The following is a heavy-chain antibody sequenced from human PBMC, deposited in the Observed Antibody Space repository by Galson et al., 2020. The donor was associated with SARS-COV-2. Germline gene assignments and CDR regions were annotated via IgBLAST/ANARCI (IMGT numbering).Heavy chain of an antibody. CDR3: ARDRGNDYGDQLDY. J-gene: IGHJ4*02. CDR1: GVTFSSYA. V-gene: IGHV3-23*01. CDR2: ISGSGGST. D-gene: IGHD4-17*01. Sequence: GGSLRLSCAASGVTFSSYAMSWVRQAPGKGLEWVSAISGSGGSTYYADSVKGRFTISRDNSKNTQYLQMNSLRVEDTAVYYCARDRGNDYGDQLDYWGQGSLVPGSS.